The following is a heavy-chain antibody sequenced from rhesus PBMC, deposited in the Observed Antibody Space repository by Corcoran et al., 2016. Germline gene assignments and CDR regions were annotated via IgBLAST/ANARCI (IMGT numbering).Heavy chain of an antibody. Sequence: QVQLQQWGEGLVKPSETLSLTCAVFGGSVSGYWWGWIRQPPGKGLEWIGHIRIEGTTNYSPSLKSRFTISLDTSKHQLSLKLNSVTAADTAVYYCARQEDRTRTLSAFDVWGPGVLVTVSS. J-gene: IGHJ5-1*01. V-gene: IGHV4S11*01. CDR3: ARQEDRTRTLSAFDV. D-gene: IGHD3-3*01. CDR1: GGSVSGYW. CDR2: IRIEGTT.